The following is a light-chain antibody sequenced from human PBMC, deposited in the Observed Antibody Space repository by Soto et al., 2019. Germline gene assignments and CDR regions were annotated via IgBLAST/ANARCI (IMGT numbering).Light chain of an antibody. CDR3: QQAASFPIT. J-gene: IGKJ5*01. CDR1: QSVSSN. V-gene: IGKV3-15*01. Sequence: EIVLTQSPATLSLSPGERATLSCRASQSVSSNLAWYQQKPGQAPRLLIYGASTRATGIPARFSGSGSGTDFTLTINGLQPEDFATYYCQQAASFPITFGQGTRLEI. CDR2: GAS.